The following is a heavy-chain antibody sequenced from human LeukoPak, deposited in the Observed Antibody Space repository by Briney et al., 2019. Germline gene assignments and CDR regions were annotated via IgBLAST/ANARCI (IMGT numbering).Heavy chain of an antibody. CDR1: GGSISSYY. V-gene: IGHV4-59*01. CDR2: IYYSGST. CDR3: AREGGHYYGSGSFDNWFDP. J-gene: IGHJ5*02. D-gene: IGHD3-10*01. Sequence: PSETLSLTCTVSGGSISSYYWSWIRQPPGKGLEWIGYIYYSGSTNYNPSLKSRVTISVDTSKNQFSLKLSSVTAADPAVYYCAREGGHYYGSGSFDNWFDPSGQGTLVTVSS.